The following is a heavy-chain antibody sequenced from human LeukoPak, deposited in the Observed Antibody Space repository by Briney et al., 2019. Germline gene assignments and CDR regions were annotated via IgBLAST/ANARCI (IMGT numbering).Heavy chain of an antibody. CDR1: GFTVSRNY. V-gene: IGHV3-66*01. CDR2: IYSGGGT. CDR3: ARELTTFYYDISGYYGHAFDI. J-gene: IGHJ3*02. D-gene: IGHD3-22*01. Sequence: GGSLRLSCAASGFTVSRNYMSWVRQAPGKGLEWVSVIYSGGGTYYADSVKGRFTISRDNSKNTLFLQMNSLRAEDTAVYYCARELTTFYYDISGYYGHAFDIWGQGTMVTVSS.